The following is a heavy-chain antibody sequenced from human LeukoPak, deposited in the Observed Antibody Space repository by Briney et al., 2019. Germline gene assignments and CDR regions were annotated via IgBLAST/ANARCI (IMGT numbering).Heavy chain of an antibody. CDR1: GGSISSSSYY. V-gene: IGHV4-39*01. Sequence: SETLSLTCTVSGGSISSSSYYWGWLRQPPGKGLEWIGGIYYSGSTYYNPSLKSRVTISVDTSKNQFSLKLSSVAAADTAVYYCARLSQLGSSWYGRGYYYMDVWGKGTTVTVSS. CDR2: IYYSGST. CDR3: ARLSQLGSSWYGRGYYYMDV. J-gene: IGHJ6*03. D-gene: IGHD6-13*01.